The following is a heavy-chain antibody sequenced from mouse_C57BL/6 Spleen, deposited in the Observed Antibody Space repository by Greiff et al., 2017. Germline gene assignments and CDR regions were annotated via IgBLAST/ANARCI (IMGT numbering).Heavy chain of an antibody. CDR1: GYTFTDYE. J-gene: IGHJ1*03. Sequence: QVQLQQSGAELVRPGASVTLSCKASGYTFTDYEMHWVKQTPVHGLEWIGAIDPETGGTAYNQKFKGKAILTADKSSSTAYMELRSLTSEDSAVYYCTNYGSSYLRGYFDVWGTGTTVTVSS. D-gene: IGHD1-1*01. V-gene: IGHV1-15*01. CDR3: TNYGSSYLRGYFDV. CDR2: IDPETGGT.